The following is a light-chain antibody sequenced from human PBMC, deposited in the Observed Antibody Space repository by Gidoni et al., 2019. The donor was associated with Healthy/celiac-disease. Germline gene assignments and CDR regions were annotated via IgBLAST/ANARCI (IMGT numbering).Light chain of an antibody. J-gene: IGKJ1*01. CDR3: QQYYSTPWT. V-gene: IGKV4-1*01. Sequence: DIVMTQSPASLAVSLGARATINCKSSQSVLYSSNNKNYLAWYQQKPGQPPKLLIYWASTRECGVPDRFSGSGSGTDFTLTISSLQAEDVAVYYCQQYYSTPWTFGQGTKVEIK. CDR1: QSVLYSSNNKNY. CDR2: WAS.